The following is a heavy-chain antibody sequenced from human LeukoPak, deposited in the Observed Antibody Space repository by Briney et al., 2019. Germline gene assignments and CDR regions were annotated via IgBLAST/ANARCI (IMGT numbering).Heavy chain of an antibody. D-gene: IGHD1-26*01. CDR3: ARLRKFGTYYVYFDY. CDR1: GASITSSDYY. CDR2: IYNTVT. V-gene: IGHV4-39*01. J-gene: IGHJ4*02. Sequence: SETLSLTCTVSGASITSSDYYWGWIRQPPGNGLEWIGNIYNTVTYYNPSLKSRVTISADTSKDQFFLKLSSVTAADTAVYFCARLRKFGTYYVYFDYWGQGTLSPSPQ.